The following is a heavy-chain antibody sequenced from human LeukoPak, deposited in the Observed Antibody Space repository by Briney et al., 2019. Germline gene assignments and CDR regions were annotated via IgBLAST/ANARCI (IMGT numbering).Heavy chain of an antibody. Sequence: GGSLRLSCAASGFTFDNYGLSWVRQAPGKGLEWVSGINWNGGSTGHADSVKGRFTISRDNAKNSLYLQMNSLRAEDTAVYYCAKYGDILTGYPYYFDYWGQGTLVTVSS. CDR1: GFTFDNYG. CDR3: AKYGDILTGYPYYFDY. V-gene: IGHV3-20*04. CDR2: INWNGGST. J-gene: IGHJ4*02. D-gene: IGHD3-9*01.